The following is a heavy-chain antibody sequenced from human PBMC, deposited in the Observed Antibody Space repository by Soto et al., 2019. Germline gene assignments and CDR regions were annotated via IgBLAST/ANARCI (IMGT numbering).Heavy chain of an antibody. V-gene: IGHV4-34*01. CDR3: ARILLERRRFDY. Sequence: QVQLQQRGAGLLRPSETLSLTCAVYGGSFSNYYWTWVRQPPGKGLEWIGEINHRGSTSYNPSLTRRVTVSLDTSKSQFSLKLTSVTAADTAVYYCARILLERRRFDYWGQGTRVTVSS. CDR2: INHRGST. D-gene: IGHD1-1*01. J-gene: IGHJ4*02. CDR1: GGSFSNYY.